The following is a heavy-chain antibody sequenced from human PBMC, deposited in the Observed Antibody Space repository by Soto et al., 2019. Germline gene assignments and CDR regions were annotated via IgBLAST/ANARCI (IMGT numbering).Heavy chain of an antibody. V-gene: IGHV1-2*04. D-gene: IGHD5-12*01. CDR1: GYTFTGYY. Sequence: ASVKVSCKASGYTFTGYYMHWVRQAPGQGLEWMGWINPNSGGTNYAQKFQGWVTMTRDTSISTAYMELSRLRSDDTAVYYCARGGEYSGNRTRRQDAFAIWGQGTMVT. J-gene: IGHJ3*02. CDR3: ARGGEYSGNRTRRQDAFAI. CDR2: INPNSGGT.